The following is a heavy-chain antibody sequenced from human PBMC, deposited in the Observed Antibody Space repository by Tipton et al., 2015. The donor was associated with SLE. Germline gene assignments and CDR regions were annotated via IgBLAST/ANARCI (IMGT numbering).Heavy chain of an antibody. D-gene: IGHD3-10*01. CDR1: GGSISSYY. CDR3: ARQATGIPQGFDY. CDR2: IYYSGST. Sequence: TLSLTCTVSGGSISSYYWSWIRQPPGKGLEWIGYIYYSGSTNYNPSLKSRVAISVDTSKNQCSLKLSSVTAADTAVYYCARQATGIPQGFDYWGQGTLVTVSS. J-gene: IGHJ4*02. V-gene: IGHV4-59*01.